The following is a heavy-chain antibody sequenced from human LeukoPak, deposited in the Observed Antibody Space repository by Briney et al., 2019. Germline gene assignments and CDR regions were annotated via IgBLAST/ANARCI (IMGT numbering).Heavy chain of an antibody. V-gene: IGHV3-64*01. D-gene: IGHD2-2*01. CDR1: GFSFSNYG. Sequence: GGTLRLSCAASGFSFSNYGMNWVRQAPGKGLEYVSTINSNGRSTNYANSVKDRFTVSRDNSKNTLYLQMGSLRGEDTAVYYCARGDQLLFDAFDIWGQGTMVAVSS. J-gene: IGHJ3*02. CDR2: INSNGRST. CDR3: ARGDQLLFDAFDI.